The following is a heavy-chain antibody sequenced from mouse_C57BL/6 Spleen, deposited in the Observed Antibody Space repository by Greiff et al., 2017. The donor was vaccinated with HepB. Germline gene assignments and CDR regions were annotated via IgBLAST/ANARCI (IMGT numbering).Heavy chain of an antibody. Sequence: QVQLQQPGAELVKPGASVKLSCKASGYTFTSYWMHWVKQRPGQGLEWIGMIHPNSGSTNYNEKFKSKATLTVDKSSSTAYMQLSSLTSEDSAVYYCARRGYSNDGGYFDVWGTGTTVTVSS. J-gene: IGHJ1*03. CDR2: IHPNSGST. V-gene: IGHV1-64*01. CDR1: GYTFTSYW. D-gene: IGHD2-12*01. CDR3: ARRGYSNDGGYFDV.